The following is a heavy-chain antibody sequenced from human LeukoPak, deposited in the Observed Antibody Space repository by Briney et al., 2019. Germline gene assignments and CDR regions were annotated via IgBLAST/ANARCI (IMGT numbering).Heavy chain of an antibody. D-gene: IGHD6-13*01. CDR2: IDSRSSVM. Sequence: GGSLRLSCAASGFTVSSDYMTWVRQAPGKGLEWVSYIDSRSSVMFYADSVKGRFTISRDNAKNSLYVQMNRLRAEDTAVYYCARDLGIAATLTLDYWGQGTLVTVSS. V-gene: IGHV3-48*01. CDR1: GFTVSSDY. CDR3: ARDLGIAATLTLDY. J-gene: IGHJ4*02.